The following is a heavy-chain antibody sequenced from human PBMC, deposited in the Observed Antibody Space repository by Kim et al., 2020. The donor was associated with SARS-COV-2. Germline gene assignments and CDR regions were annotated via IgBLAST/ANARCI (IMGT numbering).Heavy chain of an antibody. J-gene: IGHJ4*02. D-gene: IGHD3-10*01. Sequence: SVKVSYKSSGGTFSSYAISWVRQAPGQGLEWMGRIIPILGIANYAQKFQGRVTITADKSTSTAYMELSSLRSEDTAVYYCAREGGITMVRGVPFDYWGQGTLVTVSS. V-gene: IGHV1-69*04. CDR1: GGTFSSYA. CDR2: IIPILGIA. CDR3: AREGGITMVRGVPFDY.